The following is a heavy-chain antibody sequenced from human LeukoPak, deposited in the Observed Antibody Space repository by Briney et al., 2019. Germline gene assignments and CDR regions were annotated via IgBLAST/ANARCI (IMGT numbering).Heavy chain of an antibody. CDR1: GFTFNNYA. J-gene: IGHJ4*02. CDR3: ARDYADYVGYFFFDY. V-gene: IGHV3-23*01. Sequence: GGSLRLSCAASGFTFNNYAMNWVRQAPGKGLEWVSSISGGGETTYYADSPQGRFTISRDNSQNTLYLQMNRLRAQDTAVYYCARDYADYVGYFFFDYWGQGTLVTVSS. CDR2: ISGGGETT. D-gene: IGHD4-17*01.